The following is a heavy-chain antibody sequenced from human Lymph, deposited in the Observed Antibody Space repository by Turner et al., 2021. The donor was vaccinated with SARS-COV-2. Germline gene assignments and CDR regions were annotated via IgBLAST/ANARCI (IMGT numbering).Heavy chain of an antibody. CDR1: GYTLTELS. CDR2: FDPEDGET. D-gene: IGHD1-1*01. Sequence: QVQLVQSGAEGKKPGASVKVSCKVSGYTLTELSIHWVRQAPGKGLEWMGGFDPEDGETMYAQKFQGRVTMTEDTSTDTAYMELSSLRSEDTAVYYCATLKSNWKILTGRYYFDFWGQGTLVTVSS. J-gene: IGHJ4*02. V-gene: IGHV1-24*01. CDR3: ATLKSNWKILTGRYYFDF.